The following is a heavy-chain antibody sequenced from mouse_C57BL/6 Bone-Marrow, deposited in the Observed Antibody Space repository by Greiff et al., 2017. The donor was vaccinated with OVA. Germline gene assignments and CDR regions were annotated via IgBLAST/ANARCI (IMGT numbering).Heavy chain of an antibody. CDR3: ANYGSSPDY. Sequence: VKLMESGPELVKPGASVKISCKASGYAFSSSWMNWVKQRPGKGLEWIGRIYPGDGDTNYNGKFKGKATLTADKSSSTAYMQLSSLTSEDSAVYFCANYGSSPDYWGQGTTLTVSS. D-gene: IGHD1-1*01. CDR2: IYPGDGDT. CDR1: GYAFSSSW. V-gene: IGHV1-82*01. J-gene: IGHJ2*01.